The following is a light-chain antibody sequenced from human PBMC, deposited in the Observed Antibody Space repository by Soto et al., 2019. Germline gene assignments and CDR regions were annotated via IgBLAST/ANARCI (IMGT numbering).Light chain of an antibody. CDR2: GAS. V-gene: IGKV1-39*01. CDR1: QSISTY. J-gene: IGKJ1*01. Sequence: DIQMTQSPSSLSASVGDRVTITCRASQSISTYLNWYQQKPGKAPKVLIYGASSWQSGVPPRFSGSGSGTDFTLTISSLQPEDFATYYCQQSYSNLWTFGQGTKVEVK. CDR3: QQSYSNLWT.